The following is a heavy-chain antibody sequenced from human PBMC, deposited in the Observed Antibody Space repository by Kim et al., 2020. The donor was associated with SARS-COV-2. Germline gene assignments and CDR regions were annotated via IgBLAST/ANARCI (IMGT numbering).Heavy chain of an antibody. D-gene: IGHD1-26*01. J-gene: IGHJ5*02. Sequence: TNYNPSLKSRVTTSVNTSKNQFSLKLSSVTAADTAVYYCANYGSRGWFDPWGQGTLVTVSS. V-gene: IGHV4-4*09. CDR3: ANYGSRGWFDP. CDR2: T.